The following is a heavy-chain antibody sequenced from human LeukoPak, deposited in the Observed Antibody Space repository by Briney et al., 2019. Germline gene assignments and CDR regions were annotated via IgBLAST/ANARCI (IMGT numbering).Heavy chain of an antibody. V-gene: IGHV4-39*07. D-gene: IGHD1-26*01. CDR3: ARDRKVGALDY. CDR2: IYYSGST. J-gene: IGHJ4*02. Sequence: PSETLSLTCTVSGGSISSSSYYWGWIRQPPGKGLEWIGSIYYSGSTYYNPSLKSRVTISVDTSKNQFSLKLSSVTAADTAVYYCARDRKVGALDYWGQGTLVTVSS. CDR1: GGSISSSSYY.